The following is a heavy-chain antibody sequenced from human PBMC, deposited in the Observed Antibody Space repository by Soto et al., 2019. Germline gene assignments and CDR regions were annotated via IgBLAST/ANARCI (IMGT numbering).Heavy chain of an antibody. CDR2: ISYDGTNK. J-gene: IGHJ4*02. V-gene: IGHV3-30-3*01. D-gene: IGHD3-22*01. CDR3: AREGVHNYNEYYFDY. CDR1: GFIFSSYV. Sequence: PGGSLRLSCAASGFIFSSYVMHWVRQAPGKGLEWAAVISYDGTNKHYADSVKGRFTISRDNSKSTLYVQMNGLRAEDTAVYYCAREGVHNYNEYYFDYWGQGTLVTVSS.